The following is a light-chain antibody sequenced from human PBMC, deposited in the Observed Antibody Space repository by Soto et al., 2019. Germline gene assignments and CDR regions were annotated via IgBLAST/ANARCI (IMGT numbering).Light chain of an antibody. CDR2: GAV. CDR1: QVMSSW. Sequence: DIQMTQSPSSVSASVGDTVTITCRASQVMSSWLAWYQQKPGKAPRVLIYGAVNLLCGVPSRFTGSGSGTDYTLTITILQPEDFATYYCQQANSFPLTFGGGTLVEI. V-gene: IGKV1-12*01. CDR3: QQANSFPLT. J-gene: IGKJ4*01.